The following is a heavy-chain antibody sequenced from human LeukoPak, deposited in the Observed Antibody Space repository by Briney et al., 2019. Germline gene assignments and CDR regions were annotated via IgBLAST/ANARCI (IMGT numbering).Heavy chain of an antibody. Sequence: SETLSLTCAVYGGSFSGYYWSWIRQPPGKGLEWVGEINHSGSTNYNPSLKSRVTISVDTSKNQFSLKLSSVTAADTAVYYCARRDSSGFIDYWSQGTLVTVSS. CDR3: ARRDSSGFIDY. D-gene: IGHD3-22*01. J-gene: IGHJ4*02. CDR1: GGSFSGYY. CDR2: INHSGST. V-gene: IGHV4-34*01.